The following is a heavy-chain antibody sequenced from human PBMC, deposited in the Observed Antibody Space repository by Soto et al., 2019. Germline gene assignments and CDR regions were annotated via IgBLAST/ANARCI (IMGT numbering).Heavy chain of an antibody. J-gene: IGHJ4*02. CDR1: GVSLTSYY. V-gene: IGHV4-59*01. CDR2: IFYNGTT. CDR3: ARGKGTHRY. Sequence: PSETLSLTCSVSGVSLTSYYWSWIRQTPGKTLEWIGCIFYNGTTNYNPSLKGRVTISLDMSKNQFSLKLNSVTAEDTALYYCARGKGTHRYWGQGXLVTVYS. D-gene: IGHD3-10*01.